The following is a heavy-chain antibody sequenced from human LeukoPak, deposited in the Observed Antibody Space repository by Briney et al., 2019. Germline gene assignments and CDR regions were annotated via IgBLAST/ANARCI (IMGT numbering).Heavy chain of an antibody. Sequence: ASVKVSCKTSGYTFTGYYMHWVRQAPGQGLEWMGWINPNNNDSNNAQKFQGRVTMTRDTSISTAYMELSRLKYDDTAVYYCARSSSSWYDWFDPWGQGTLVTVSS. J-gene: IGHJ5*02. V-gene: IGHV1-2*02. CDR2: INPNNNDS. CDR3: ARSSSSWYDWFDP. CDR1: GYTFTGYY. D-gene: IGHD6-13*01.